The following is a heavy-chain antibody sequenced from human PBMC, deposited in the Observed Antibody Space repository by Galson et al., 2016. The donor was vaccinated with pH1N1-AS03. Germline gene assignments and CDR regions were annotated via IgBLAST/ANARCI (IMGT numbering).Heavy chain of an antibody. Sequence: SLRLSCAASGFIFSNFWMTWVRQAPGKGLEWVANMNQDGSVINYVESVKGRFTVSRDNAKNSLYLQMNSLRAEDTAVYYCAGGRRGYSTGWGNYFDYWGQGTLVTVSS. CDR1: GFIFSNFW. V-gene: IGHV3-7*01. J-gene: IGHJ4*02. D-gene: IGHD5-18*01. CDR3: AGGRRGYSTGWGNYFDY. CDR2: MNQDGSVI.